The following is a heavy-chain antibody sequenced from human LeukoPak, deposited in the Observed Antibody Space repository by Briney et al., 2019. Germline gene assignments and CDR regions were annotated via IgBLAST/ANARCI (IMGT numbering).Heavy chain of an antibody. CDR3: ARQYGAIAAASL. V-gene: IGHV1-2*02. CDR2: INPNSGGT. J-gene: IGHJ4*02. Sequence: ASVKVSCKASGYTSTGYYMHWVRQAPGQGLEWMGWINPNSGGTNYAQKFQGRITMTRDTSISTAYMELSRLRSDDTAVYYCARQYGAIAAASLWGQGTLVTVSS. D-gene: IGHD6-13*01. CDR1: GYTSTGYY.